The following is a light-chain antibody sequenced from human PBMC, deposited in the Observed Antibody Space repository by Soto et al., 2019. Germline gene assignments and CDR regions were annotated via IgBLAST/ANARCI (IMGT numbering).Light chain of an antibody. Sequence: QSALTQPRSVSGSPGQSVTISCTGTSSDVDGYNYVSWYQQHPDKAPKLMIYDVTKRPSGVPDRFSGSKSGNTASLTISGLQADDEAEYYCCSYAGSYVFGTGTKLTVL. CDR3: CSYAGSYV. CDR1: SSDVDGYNY. CDR2: DVT. J-gene: IGLJ1*01. V-gene: IGLV2-11*01.